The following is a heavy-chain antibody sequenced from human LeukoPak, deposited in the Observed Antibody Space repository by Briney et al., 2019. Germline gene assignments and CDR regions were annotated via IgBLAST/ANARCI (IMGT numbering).Heavy chain of an antibody. D-gene: IGHD3-10*01. CDR1: GFTFSSYS. CDR2: ISSSSSTI. V-gene: IGHV3-48*01. J-gene: IGHJ4*02. Sequence: GGSLRLSCAASGFTFSSYSMNWVRQAPGKGLEWVSYISSSSSTIYYADSVKGRFTISRDNSKNTLYLQMNSLRAEDTAVYYCARAMVRGVLPYWGQGTLVTVSS. CDR3: ARAMVRGVLPY.